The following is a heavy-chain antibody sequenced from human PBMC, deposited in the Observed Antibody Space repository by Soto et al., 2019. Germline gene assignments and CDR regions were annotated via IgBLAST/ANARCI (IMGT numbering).Heavy chain of an antibody. CDR3: ARTGRITMVRGVNGWWFDP. Sequence: ASVKVSCKASGYTFTSYAMHWVRQAPGQRLEWMGWINAGNGNTKYSQKLQGRVTITRDTSASTAYMELSSLRSEDTAVYYCARTGRITMVRGVNGWWFDPWGQGTLVTVSS. V-gene: IGHV1-3*01. CDR1: GYTFTSYA. J-gene: IGHJ5*02. CDR2: INAGNGNT. D-gene: IGHD3-10*01.